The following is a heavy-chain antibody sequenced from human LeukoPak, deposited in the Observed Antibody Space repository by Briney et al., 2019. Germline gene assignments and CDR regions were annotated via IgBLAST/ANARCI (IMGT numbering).Heavy chain of an antibody. Sequence: GESLKISCKGSGYSSTSYWIGWVRQMPGKGLEWMGIIYPGDSDTRYSPSFQGQVTISADKSISTAYLQWSSLKASDTAMYYCARHHYGDTAYYYYGMDAWGQGTTVAVSS. V-gene: IGHV5-51*01. CDR3: ARHHYGDTAYYYYGMDA. J-gene: IGHJ6*02. CDR1: GYSSTSYW. CDR2: IYPGDSDT. D-gene: IGHD4-17*01.